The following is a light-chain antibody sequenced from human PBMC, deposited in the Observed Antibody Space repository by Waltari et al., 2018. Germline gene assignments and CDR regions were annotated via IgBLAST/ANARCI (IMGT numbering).Light chain of an antibody. CDR1: SGSIASNY. CDR3: QSYDGINWM. J-gene: IGLJ3*02. V-gene: IGLV6-57*03. CDR2: EDY. Sequence: NFMLTQPHSVSESPGKTVTISCTRSSGSIASNYGQWLQQPPGSAPPTVIYEDYQRPSGVPDRFSGSTDSSSTSASLTISGLKTEDEADYYCQSYDGINWMFGGGTKLTVL.